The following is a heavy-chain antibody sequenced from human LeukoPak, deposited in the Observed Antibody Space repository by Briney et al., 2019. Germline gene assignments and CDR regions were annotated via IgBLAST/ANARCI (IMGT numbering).Heavy chain of an antibody. Sequence: ASVKVSCKASGYTFTSYGISWVRQAPGKGLEWVANIKQDGSEKYYVDSVKGRFTISRDNAKNSLYLQMNSLRAEDTAVYYCARSLRYFDWLLPYFDYWGQGTLVTVSS. CDR1: GYTFTSYG. V-gene: IGHV3-7*01. CDR3: ARSLRYFDWLLPYFDY. CDR2: IKQDGSEK. J-gene: IGHJ4*02. D-gene: IGHD3-9*01.